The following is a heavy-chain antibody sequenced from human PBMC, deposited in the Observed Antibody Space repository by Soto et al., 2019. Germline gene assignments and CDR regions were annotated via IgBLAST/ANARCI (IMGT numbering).Heavy chain of an antibody. CDR3: ARVQMATMYFDY. Sequence: PSETLSLTCTVSGGSISSYYWSWIRQPPGKGLEWIGYIYYSGTHNYNPSLESRLTISVDTSKNQFSLRLSSVTAADTAVYYCARVQMATMYFDYWGQGTLVTVSS. CDR1: GGSISSYY. D-gene: IGHD5-12*01. V-gene: IGHV4-59*01. CDR2: IYYSGTH. J-gene: IGHJ4*02.